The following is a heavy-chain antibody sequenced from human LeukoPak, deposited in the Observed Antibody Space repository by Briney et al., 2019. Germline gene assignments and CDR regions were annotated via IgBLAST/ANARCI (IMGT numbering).Heavy chain of an antibody. CDR2: IYYSGST. J-gene: IGHJ6*02. V-gene: IGHV4-61*01. Sequence: SETLSLTCTVSGGSVSSGSYYWSWVRQPPGKGLEWIGYIYYSGSTNYNPSLKSRVTISVDTSKNQFSLKLSSVTAADTAVYYCAREPGRPDTPYYYGMDVWGQGTTVTVSS. CDR1: GGSVSSGSYY. D-gene: IGHD1-14*01. CDR3: AREPGRPDTPYYYGMDV.